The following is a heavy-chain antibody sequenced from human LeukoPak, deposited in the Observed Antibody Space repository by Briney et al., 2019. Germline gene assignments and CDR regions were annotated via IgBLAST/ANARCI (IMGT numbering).Heavy chain of an antibody. CDR2: ISSSGSTM. J-gene: IGHJ4*02. Sequence: GSLRLSCAASGFTFSSYEMNWVRQAPGKGLEWVSYISSSGSTMYYADSVKGRFTISRDNAKNSLYLQMNSLRAEDTAVYYCARGGYSYGYTYFDYWGQGTLVTVSS. CDR1: GFTFSSYE. CDR3: ARGGYSYGYTYFDY. V-gene: IGHV3-48*03. D-gene: IGHD5-18*01.